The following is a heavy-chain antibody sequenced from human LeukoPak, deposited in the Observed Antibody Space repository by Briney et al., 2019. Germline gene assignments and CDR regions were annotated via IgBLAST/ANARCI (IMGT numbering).Heavy chain of an antibody. V-gene: IGHV1-2*02. Sequence: GASVKVSCKPFGYTFTGYYLHWVRQAPGQAPEWMGWINPNTGATLYAQNFQGRVTLSRDTSINTAYMDLSSLRSDDTAVYYCAKGRGRPGWPRPFYFEFWGQGNLV. J-gene: IGHJ4*02. CDR1: GYTFTGYY. D-gene: IGHD6-19*01. CDR3: AKGRGRPGWPRPFYFEF. CDR2: INPNTGAT.